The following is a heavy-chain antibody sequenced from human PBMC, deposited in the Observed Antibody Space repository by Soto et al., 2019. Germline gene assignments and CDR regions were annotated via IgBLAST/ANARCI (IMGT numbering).Heavy chain of an antibody. Sequence: GASVKVSCKASGGIFSSNTISWLRQAPGQGLEWMGGILPIFDTTHYAQKFQGRVTITADESTSTAYMELSSLKSEDTALYYCATGGRGYSSAPRFYFEYWGQGTPVTVSS. J-gene: IGHJ4*02. CDR1: GGIFSSNT. CDR3: ATGGRGYSSAPRFYFEY. V-gene: IGHV1-69*13. CDR2: ILPIFDTT. D-gene: IGHD5-18*01.